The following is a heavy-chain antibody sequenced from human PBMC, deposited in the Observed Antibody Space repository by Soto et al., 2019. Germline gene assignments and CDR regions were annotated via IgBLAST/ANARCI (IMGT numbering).Heavy chain of an antibody. CDR3: AKDFYAVTYFDY. Sequence: ASVKVSCKASGYTFTSYYMHWVRQAPGQGLEWMGIINPSGGSTSYAQKFQGRVTMTRDTSTSTVYMELNSLRAEDTAVYYCAKDFYAVTYFDYWGQGTLVTVSS. V-gene: IGHV1-46*01. J-gene: IGHJ4*02. CDR1: GYTFTSYY. D-gene: IGHD4-4*01. CDR2: INPSGGST.